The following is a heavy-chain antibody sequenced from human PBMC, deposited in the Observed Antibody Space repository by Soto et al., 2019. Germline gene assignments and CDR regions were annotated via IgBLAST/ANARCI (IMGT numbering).Heavy chain of an antibody. CDR2: ISSSGSTI. CDR3: ARVEGLVARSYYYYYYMDV. J-gene: IGHJ6*03. CDR1: GFTFSNAW. V-gene: IGHV3-11*01. Sequence: GGSLRLSCAASGFTFSNAWINWVRQAPGKGLEWVSYISSSGSTIYYADSVKGRFTISRDNAKNSLYLQMNSLRAEDTAVYYCARVEGLVARSYYYYYYMDVWGKGTTVTVSS. D-gene: IGHD5-12*01.